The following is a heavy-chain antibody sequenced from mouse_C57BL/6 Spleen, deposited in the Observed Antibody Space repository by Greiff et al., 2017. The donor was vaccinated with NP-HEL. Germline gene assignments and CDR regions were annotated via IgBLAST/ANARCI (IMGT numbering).Heavy chain of an antibody. J-gene: IGHJ3*01. CDR1: GYTFTSYW. D-gene: IGHD1-1*01. V-gene: IGHV1-52*01. CDR3: ARGGSSPSWFAY. CDR2: IDPSDSET. Sequence: QVQLQQPGAELVRPGSSVKLSCKASGYTFTSYWMHWVKQRPIQGLEWIGNIDPSDSETHYNQKFKDKATLTVDKSSSTAYMQLSSLTSEDSAVYYCARGGSSPSWFAYWGQGTLVTVSA.